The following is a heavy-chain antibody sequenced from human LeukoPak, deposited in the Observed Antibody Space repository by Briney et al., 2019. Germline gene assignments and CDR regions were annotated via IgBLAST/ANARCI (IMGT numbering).Heavy chain of an antibody. J-gene: IGHJ5*02. D-gene: IGHD2-15*01. CDR1: GSSFTSYW. CDR3: ARQDCSGGSCYYNWFDP. Sequence: GESLKISCKGSGSSFTSYWIGWVRQMPGKGLEWMGIIYPGDSDTRYSPSFQSQVTISADKSISTAYLQWSSLKASDTAMYYCARQDCSGGSCYYNWFDPWGQGTLVTVSS. CDR2: IYPGDSDT. V-gene: IGHV5-51*01.